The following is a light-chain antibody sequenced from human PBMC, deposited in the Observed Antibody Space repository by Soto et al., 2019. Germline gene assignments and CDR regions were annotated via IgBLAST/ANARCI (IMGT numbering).Light chain of an antibody. V-gene: IGLV2-14*01. CDR1: SSDVGGYNY. CDR2: DVS. J-gene: IGLJ2*01. CDR3: SSYTSSGVV. Sequence: QSALTQPASVSGSPGQSITISCTGTSSDVGGYNYVSWYQQHPGKAPKLMIYDVSNRPSGVSNRFFGSKSGNTASLTISGLQAEDEADYYCSSYTSSGVVFGGGTKLTVL.